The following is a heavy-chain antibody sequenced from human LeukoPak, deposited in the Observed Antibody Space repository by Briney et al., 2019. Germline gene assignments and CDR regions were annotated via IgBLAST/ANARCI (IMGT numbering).Heavy chain of an antibody. Sequence: GGSLRLSRAASGFTFSSYNMNWVRQAPGKGLEWVSFISSSSSTIYYADSVKGRFTISRDNAKNSLYMQMNSLRAEDTAVYYCARGAYNSGWSGGYWGQGTLVTVSS. CDR3: ARGAYNSGWSGGY. J-gene: IGHJ4*02. V-gene: IGHV3-48*01. CDR2: ISSSSSTI. CDR1: GFTFSSYN. D-gene: IGHD6-19*01.